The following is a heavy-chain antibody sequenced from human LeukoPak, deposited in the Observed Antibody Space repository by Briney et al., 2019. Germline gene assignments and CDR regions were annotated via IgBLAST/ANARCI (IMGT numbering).Heavy chain of an antibody. CDR1: GYTFTGYY. CDR3: ARDIRGSSGYSNSNY. D-gene: IGHD3-22*01. CDR2: INPNSGGT. J-gene: IGHJ4*02. V-gene: IGHV1-2*02. Sequence: ASVNVPCKASGYTFTGYYMHWVRQAPGQGLEWMGWINPNSGGTNYAQKFQGRVTMTRDTSISTAYMELSRLRSDDTAVYYCARDIRGSSGYSNSNYWGQGTLVTVSS.